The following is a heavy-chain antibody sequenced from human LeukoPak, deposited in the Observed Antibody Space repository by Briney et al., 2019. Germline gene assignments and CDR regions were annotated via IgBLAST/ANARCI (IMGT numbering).Heavy chain of an antibody. CDR1: GGSISSYY. CDR2: IYYSGST. J-gene: IGHJ3*02. Sequence: PSETLSLTCTVSGGSISSYYWSWIRQPPGKGLEWIGYIYYSGSTNYNPSLKSRVTISVDTSKNQFSLKLSSVTAADTAVYYCARLVSDYDFWSGYYQGAFDIWGQGTMVTASP. CDR3: ARLVSDYDFWSGYYQGAFDI. V-gene: IGHV4-59*01. D-gene: IGHD3-3*01.